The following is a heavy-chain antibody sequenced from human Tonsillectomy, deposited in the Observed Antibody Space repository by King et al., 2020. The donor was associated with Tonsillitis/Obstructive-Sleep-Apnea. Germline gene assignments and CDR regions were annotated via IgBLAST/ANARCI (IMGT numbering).Heavy chain of an antibody. Sequence: VQLVESGGGLVQPGGSLRLSCAASGFTFSTYEMNWVRQAPGKGLEWVSYISSSGSTIYYADSVKGRFTISRDNAKNSLYLQMNSLRAEDTAVYYCARVRAYCGDDCYSGYFVLWGRGPLVTVSS. D-gene: IGHD2-21*02. CDR3: ARVRAYCGDDCYSGYFVL. CDR2: ISSSGSTI. CDR1: GFTFSTYE. V-gene: IGHV3-48*03. J-gene: IGHJ2*01.